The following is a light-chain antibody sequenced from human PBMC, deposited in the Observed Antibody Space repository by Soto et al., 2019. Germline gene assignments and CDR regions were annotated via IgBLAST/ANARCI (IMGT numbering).Light chain of an antibody. V-gene: IGKV1-6*01. J-gene: IGKJ1*01. CDR2: AAS. CDR1: QDISNY. Sequence: IPMTQSPSSLSASLGDRVTSXXQASQDISNYLNWYQQKPGKAPKIXIFAASNLHSGVPSRFSGSGSGTDFTLTINNLQAEDFATYYCLQEYNYPRTFGQGTKVDIK. CDR3: LQEYNYPRT.